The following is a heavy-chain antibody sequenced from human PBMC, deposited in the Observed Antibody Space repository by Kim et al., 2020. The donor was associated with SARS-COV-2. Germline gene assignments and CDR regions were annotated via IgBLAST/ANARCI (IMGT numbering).Heavy chain of an antibody. CDR3: VKRSSPYSTSRRIGFDS. J-gene: IGHJ4*02. CDR2: IGDSGFNT. Sequence: GGSLRLACAASGFTFSNYAMSWVRQAPGKGLEWVSAIGDSGFNTFYSDSVKGRFTISRDNSNNTLFLQMNSLRAEDTALYYCVKRSSPYSTSRRIGFDSWGQGSLVTVSS. V-gene: IGHV3-23*01. D-gene: IGHD2-2*01. CDR1: GFTFSNYA.